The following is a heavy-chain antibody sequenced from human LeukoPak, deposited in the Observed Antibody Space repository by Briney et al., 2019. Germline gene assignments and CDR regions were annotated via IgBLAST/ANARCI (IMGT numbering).Heavy chain of an antibody. CDR1: GFTFSSYA. V-gene: IGHV3-23*01. CDR3: AKDLTNWNVDY. D-gene: IGHD1-1*01. Sequence: GGSLRLSCAASGFTFSSYAMSWVRQAPGKGLEWVSGIRISGDSSYYADSVKGRFSISRDNSKNTLYLQMNSLRAEDTAVYYCAKDLTNWNVDYWGQGTLVTVSS. J-gene: IGHJ4*02. CDR2: IRISGDSS.